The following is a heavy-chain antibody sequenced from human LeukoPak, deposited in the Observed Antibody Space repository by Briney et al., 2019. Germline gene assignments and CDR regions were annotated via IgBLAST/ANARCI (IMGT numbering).Heavy chain of an antibody. CDR3: ARGQLTDHLDY. V-gene: IGHV1-2*02. D-gene: IGHD1-14*01. J-gene: IGHJ4*02. CDR1: GYTHTGYF. Sequence: ASVKVSCKASGYTHTGYFMHCVRPAPGQGLEWMGWINPNIGATKYARKFQGRVTMTRDTSISTAYMELSRLRSDDTAVYYCARGQLTDHLDYWGQGTLVTVSS. CDR2: INPNIGAT.